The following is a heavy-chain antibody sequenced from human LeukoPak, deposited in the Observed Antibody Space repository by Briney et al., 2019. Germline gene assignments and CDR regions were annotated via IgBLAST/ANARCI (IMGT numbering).Heavy chain of an antibody. CDR3: ARRNGYYDTSGYFPLYYFDY. CDR2: IYYIGST. D-gene: IGHD3-22*01. V-gene: IGHV4-59*08. J-gene: IGHJ4*02. CDR1: GGSISSYY. Sequence: KPSETLSLTCTVSGGSISSYYWSWIRQSPGKGLEWIGYIYYIGSTNYNPSLKSRVTISVDTSKNQFSLKLSSVTAADTAVYYCARRNGYYDTSGYFPLYYFDYWGQGTLVTVSS.